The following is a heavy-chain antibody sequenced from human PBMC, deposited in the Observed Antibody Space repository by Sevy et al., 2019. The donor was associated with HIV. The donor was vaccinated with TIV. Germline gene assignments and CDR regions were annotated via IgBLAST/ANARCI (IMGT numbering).Heavy chain of an antibody. CDR3: AKIYDY. D-gene: IGHD3-3*01. Sequence: SETLSLTCSVSGGSISKIGNYWGWVRQPPGERLEWIGDIFHTGKTNYNPSLKSRVTISLDTSKNKFSLKLSSVTAADTAVYYCAKIYDYWGPGALVTVS. J-gene: IGHJ4*02. V-gene: IGHV4-39*01. CDR2: IFHTGKT. CDR1: GGSISKIGNY.